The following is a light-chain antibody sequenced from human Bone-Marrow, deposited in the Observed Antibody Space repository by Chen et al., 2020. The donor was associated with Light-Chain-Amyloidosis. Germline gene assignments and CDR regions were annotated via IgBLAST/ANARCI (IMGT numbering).Light chain of an antibody. Sequence: SYVLTPPPSFSVAPGQTARFTCGGNDIENEVVHWYQQKPGQAPVLVVSDDSDRPSGIPERFSGSNSGNTATLTISRVEAGDEADYYCQVWDSSSDQVVFGGGTKLTVL. V-gene: IGLV3-21*02. J-gene: IGLJ2*01. CDR1: DIENEV. CDR3: QVWDSSSDQVV. CDR2: DDS.